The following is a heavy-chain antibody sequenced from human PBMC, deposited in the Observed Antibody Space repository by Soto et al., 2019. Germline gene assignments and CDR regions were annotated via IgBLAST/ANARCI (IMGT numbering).Heavy chain of an antibody. CDR3: ARDGRGSSSSGGLLGFYFDY. CDR2: IYYSGST. J-gene: IGHJ4*02. V-gene: IGHV4-59*01. Sequence: SETLSLTCTVSGGSISSYYWSWIRQPPGKGLEWIGYIYYSGSTNYNPSLKSRVTISVDTSKNQFSLKLSSVTAADTAVYYCARDGRGSSSSGGLLGFYFDYWGQGTLVTVSS. D-gene: IGHD6-6*01. CDR1: GGSISSYY.